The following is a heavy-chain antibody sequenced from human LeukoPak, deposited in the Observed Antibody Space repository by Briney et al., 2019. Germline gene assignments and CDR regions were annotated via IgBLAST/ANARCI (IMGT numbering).Heavy chain of an antibody. CDR2: ISYDGSNK. J-gene: IGHJ4*02. Sequence: GGSLRLSCAASGFTFSSYAMSWVRQAPGKGLEWVAVISYDGSNKYYADSVKGRFTISRDNSKNTLYLQMNSLRAEDTAVYYCASGPVLTMIVLYYFDYWGQGTLVTVSS. CDR1: GFTFSSYA. CDR3: ASGPVLTMIVLYYFDY. V-gene: IGHV3-30-3*01. D-gene: IGHD3-22*01.